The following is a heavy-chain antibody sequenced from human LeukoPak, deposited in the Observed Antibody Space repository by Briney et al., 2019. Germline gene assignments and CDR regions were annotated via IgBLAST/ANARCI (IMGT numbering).Heavy chain of an antibody. CDR1: GFTLSTNA. CDR3: AKDVGKWESLHFFDY. Sequence: GGSLRLSCLASGFTLSTNAMSWVRQAPGKGLEWISGISGSGASTYYADSVKGRFTISRDDSRNTLYLQMNSLRGDDTAVYYCAKDVGKWESLHFFDYWGQGTLVTVSS. D-gene: IGHD1-26*01. J-gene: IGHJ4*02. CDR2: ISGSGAST. V-gene: IGHV3-23*01.